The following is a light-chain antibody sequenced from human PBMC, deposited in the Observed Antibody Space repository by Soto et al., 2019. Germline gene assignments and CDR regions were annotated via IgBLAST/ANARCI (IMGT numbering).Light chain of an antibody. CDR1: SSDVGGYNY. V-gene: IGLV2-8*01. CDR2: EVT. CDR3: CSYVGASIYV. Sequence: QSVLTQPPSASGSPGQSVTISCTGTSSDVGGYNYVSWYQQHPGKAPKLMIYEVTKRPSGVPDRFSGSKSGNTASLTVSGLQAEDEADYYCCSYVGASIYVFGTGTKLTVL. J-gene: IGLJ1*01.